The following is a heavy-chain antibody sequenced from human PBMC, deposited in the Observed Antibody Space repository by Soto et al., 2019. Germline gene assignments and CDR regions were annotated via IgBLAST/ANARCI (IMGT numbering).Heavy chain of an antibody. CDR2: IKQDGSEK. D-gene: IGHD3-22*01. V-gene: IGHV3-7*01. CDR3: ARCYDSSGYYYDY. J-gene: IGHJ4*02. CDR1: GLTFSSYW. Sequence: GGSLRLSCAASGLTFSSYWMSWVRQAPGKGLEWVANIKQDGSEKYYVDSVKGRFTISRDNAKNSLYLQMNSLRAEDTAVYYCARCYDSSGYYYDYWGQGTLVTVSS.